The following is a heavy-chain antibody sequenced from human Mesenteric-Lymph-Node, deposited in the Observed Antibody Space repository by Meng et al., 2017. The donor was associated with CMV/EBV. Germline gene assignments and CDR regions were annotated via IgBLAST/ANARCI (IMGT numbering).Heavy chain of an antibody. CDR1: GFTFSSYE. V-gene: IGHV3-48*03. D-gene: IGHD6-25*01. J-gene: IGHJ6*02. CDR3: ARTLSPATTYNYYYYGMDV. Sequence: GGSLRLSCAASGFTFSSYEMNWVRQAPGKGLEWVSYISSSGSTIYYADSVKGRFTISRDNAKNSLYLQMNSLRAEDTAVYYCARTLSPATTYNYYYYGMDVWGQGTTVTVSS. CDR2: ISSSGSTI.